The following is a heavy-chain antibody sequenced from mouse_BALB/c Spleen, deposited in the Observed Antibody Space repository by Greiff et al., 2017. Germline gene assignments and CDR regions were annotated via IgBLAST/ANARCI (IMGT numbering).Heavy chain of an antibody. CDR3: ARWGYYRYFDV. CDR1: RFTFSSFG. CDR2: ISSGSSTI. Sequence: EVQLVESGGGLVQPGGSRKLSCAASRFTFSSFGMHWVRQAPEKGLEWVAYISSGSSTIYYADTVKGRFTISRDNPKNTLFLQMTSLRSEDTAMYYCARWGYYRYFDVWGAGTTVTVSS. V-gene: IGHV5-17*02. D-gene: IGHD2-2*01. J-gene: IGHJ1*01.